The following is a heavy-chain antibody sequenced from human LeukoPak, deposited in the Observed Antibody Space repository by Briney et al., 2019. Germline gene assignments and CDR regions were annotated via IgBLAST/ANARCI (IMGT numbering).Heavy chain of an antibody. D-gene: IGHD1-1*01. J-gene: IGHJ4*02. Sequence: SETLSLTCTVSGGSISSYYWSWIRQPPGRGLEWIGYIYYSGSTNYNPSLKSRVTISVDTSKNQFSLKLSSVTAADTAVYYCARGTTNFDYWGQGTLVTVSS. CDR1: GGSISSYY. CDR2: IYYSGST. CDR3: ARGTTNFDY. V-gene: IGHV4-59*01.